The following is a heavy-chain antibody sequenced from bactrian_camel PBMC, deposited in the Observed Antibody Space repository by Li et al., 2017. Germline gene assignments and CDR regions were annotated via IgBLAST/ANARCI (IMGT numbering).Heavy chain of an antibody. D-gene: IGHD1*01. CDR3: AADRSDSGLGCVFRN. V-gene: IGHV3S53*01. J-gene: IGHJ4*01. CDR2: IQRDGTT. Sequence: HVQLVESGGGSVQTGGSLRLSCQVNGSYKRGSMCMGWFRHIPGKEREGVATIQRDGTTTYADSVKGRFTISKDNAKNTLYLQMNSLEPEDTAMYVCAADRSDSGLGCVFRNWGQGTQVTVS. CDR1: GSYKRGSMC.